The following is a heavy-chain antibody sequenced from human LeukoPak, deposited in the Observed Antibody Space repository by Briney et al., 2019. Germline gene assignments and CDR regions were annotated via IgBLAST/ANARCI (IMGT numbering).Heavy chain of an antibody. Sequence: ASVKVSCKASGYTFIGYYMHWVRQAPGQGFEWMGWVSPDSGDTNYAQKFQGRVTMTRDTSSSTGYMELSRLRSDDTAVYYCARVSGWGGDPWGQGTLVIVSS. CDR1: GYTFIGYY. CDR2: VSPDSGDT. J-gene: IGHJ5*02. CDR3: ARVSGWGGDP. V-gene: IGHV1-2*02. D-gene: IGHD6-19*01.